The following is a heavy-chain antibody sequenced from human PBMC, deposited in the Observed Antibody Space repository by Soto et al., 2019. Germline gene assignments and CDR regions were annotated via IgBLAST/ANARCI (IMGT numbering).Heavy chain of an antibody. CDR3: ARGASDWNYEVY. Sequence: ASVKVSCKASGYTFTSYGISWVRQAPGQGLEWMGWISAYNGNTNYAQKLQGRVTMTTDTSTSAAYMELRSLRSEDTAVYYCARGASDWNYEVYWGQGTLVTVSS. CDR1: GYTFTSYG. CDR2: ISAYNGNT. J-gene: IGHJ4*02. V-gene: IGHV1-18*04. D-gene: IGHD1-7*01.